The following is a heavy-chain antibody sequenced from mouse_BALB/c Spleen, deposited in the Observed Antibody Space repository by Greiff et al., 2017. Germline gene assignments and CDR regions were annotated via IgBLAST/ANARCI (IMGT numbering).Heavy chain of an antibody. J-gene: IGHJ4*01. Sequence: EVQRVESGPGLVKPSQSLSLTCTVTGYSITSDYAWNWIRQFPGNKLEWMGYISYSGSTSYNPSLKSRISITRDTSKNQFFLQLNSVTTEDTATYYCARSRGNPYYYAMDYWGQGTSVTVSS. CDR2: ISYSGST. CDR1: GYSITSDYA. CDR3: ARSRGNPYYYAMDY. D-gene: IGHD2-1*01. V-gene: IGHV3-2*02.